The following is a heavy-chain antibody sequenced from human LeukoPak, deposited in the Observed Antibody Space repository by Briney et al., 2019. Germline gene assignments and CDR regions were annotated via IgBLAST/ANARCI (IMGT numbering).Heavy chain of an antibody. CDR2: ISAYNGNT. Sequence: ASVKVSCKASGYTFTSCGISWVRQAPGQGLEWMGWISAYNGNTNYAQKLQGRVTMTTDTSTSTAYMELRSLRSDDTAVYYCARGVPDYYDSSGYDDAFDIWGQGTIVTVSS. D-gene: IGHD3-22*01. CDR3: ARGVPDYYDSSGYDDAFDI. V-gene: IGHV1-18*01. CDR1: GYTFTSCG. J-gene: IGHJ3*02.